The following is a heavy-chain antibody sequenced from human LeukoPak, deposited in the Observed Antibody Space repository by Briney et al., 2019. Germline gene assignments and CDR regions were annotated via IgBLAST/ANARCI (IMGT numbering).Heavy chain of an antibody. J-gene: IGHJ4*02. Sequence: GGSLRLSCAASGFTFSDYYMSWVRQAPGKGLEWVSYISSSGSTTYYADSVKGRFTISRDNAKNSLYLQMNSLRAEDTAVYYCARDTFYYDSSREGGVDYWGQGTLVTVSS. V-gene: IGHV3-11*01. CDR1: GFTFSDYY. D-gene: IGHD3-22*01. CDR3: ARDTFYYDSSREGGVDY. CDR2: ISSSGSTT.